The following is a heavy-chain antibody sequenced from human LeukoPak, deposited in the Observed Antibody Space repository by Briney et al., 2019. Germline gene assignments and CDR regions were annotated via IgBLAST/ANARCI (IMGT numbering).Heavy chain of an antibody. CDR1: GGSISISSYY. CDR2: IYFTGST. V-gene: IGHV4-39*01. J-gene: IGHJ4*02. Sequence: PSETLSLTCTVSGGSISISSYYWGWIRQSPGKGLEWFGSIYFTGSTYYIPSLKSRLTISVDTSKNQFSLKLNSVTAADTAVYYCARRVDTAMVPSFFDYWGQGILVTVSS. D-gene: IGHD5-18*01. CDR3: ARRVDTAMVPSFFDY.